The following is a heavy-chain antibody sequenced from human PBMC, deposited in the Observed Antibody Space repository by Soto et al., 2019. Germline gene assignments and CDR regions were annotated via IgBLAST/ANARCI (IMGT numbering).Heavy chain of an antibody. CDR1: GYTFTSYG. CDR3: ARVVGARTHYGMDV. Sequence: ASVKVSCKASGYTFTSYGISWVRQAPGQGLEWMGWISAYNGNTNNAQKLQGRATMTTDTSTSTAYMELRSLRSDDTAVYYCARVVGARTHYGMDVWGQGTTVTVSS. V-gene: IGHV1-18*01. J-gene: IGHJ6*02. CDR2: ISAYNGNT. D-gene: IGHD1-26*01.